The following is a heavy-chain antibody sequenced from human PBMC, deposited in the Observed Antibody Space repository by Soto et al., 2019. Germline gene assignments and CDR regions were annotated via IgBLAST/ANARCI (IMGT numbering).Heavy chain of an antibody. V-gene: IGHV3-23*01. D-gene: IGHD6-13*01. CDR1: GFTFSTYA. J-gene: IGHJ6*03. CDR3: AKWGPRYSTAYFSYYMDV. Sequence: EVQLLESGGGLVQPGGSLRLSCAASGFTFSTYAMSWVRQAPGKGLEWVSGISGSGGSTYYADSVKGRFTISRDNSKNTLFLQMNRLRAEDTALYYCAKWGPRYSTAYFSYYMDVWGKGTTVTGSS. CDR2: ISGSGGST.